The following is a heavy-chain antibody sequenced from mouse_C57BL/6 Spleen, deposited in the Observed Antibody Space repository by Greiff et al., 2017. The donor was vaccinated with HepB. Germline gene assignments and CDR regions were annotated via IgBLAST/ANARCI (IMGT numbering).Heavy chain of an antibody. CDR1: GYTFTDYY. J-gene: IGHJ2*01. V-gene: IGHV1-26*01. Sequence: EVQLQQSGPELVKPGASVKISCKASGYTFTDYYMNWVKQSHGKSLEWIGDINPNNGGTSYNQKFKGKATLTVDKSSSTAYMELRSLTSEDSAVYYCSYGSSWGYFDYWGQGTTLTVSS. D-gene: IGHD1-1*01. CDR2: INPNNGGT. CDR3: SYGSSWGYFDY.